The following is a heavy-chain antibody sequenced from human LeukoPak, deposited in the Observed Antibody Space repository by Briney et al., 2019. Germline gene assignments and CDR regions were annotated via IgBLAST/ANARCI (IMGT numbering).Heavy chain of an antibody. J-gene: IGHJ6*02. D-gene: IGHD6-13*01. V-gene: IGHV1-69*13. CDR3: AWGIAAAAFFGYGMDV. CDR2: IIPIFGTA. CDR1: GGTLSSYA. Sequence: ASVKVSCKASGGTLSSYAISWVRQAPGQGLEWMGGIIPIFGTANYAQKFQGRVTITADESTSTAYMELSSLRSEDTAVYYCAWGIAAAAFFGYGMDVWGQGTTVTVSS.